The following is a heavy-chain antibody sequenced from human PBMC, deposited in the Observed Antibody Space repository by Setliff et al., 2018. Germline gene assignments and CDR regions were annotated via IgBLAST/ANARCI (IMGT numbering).Heavy chain of an antibody. J-gene: IGHJ5*02. Sequence: PGGSLRLSCEAYGLTFEYYAMTWVRQAPGKGLEWVSGISGSGDRTYYGDSVKGRFTVSRDNSKNTLFLQMNSLRVEDTAVYFCAKDYTPTFWEYNWFDTWGQGALVTVSS. CDR3: AKDYTPTFWEYNWFDT. CDR2: ISGSGDRT. V-gene: IGHV3-23*01. CDR1: GLTFEYYA. D-gene: IGHD3-3*01.